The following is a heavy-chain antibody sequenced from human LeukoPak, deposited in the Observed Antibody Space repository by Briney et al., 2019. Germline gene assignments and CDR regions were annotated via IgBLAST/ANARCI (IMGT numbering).Heavy chain of an antibody. CDR2: ISYDGSNK. J-gene: IGHJ4*02. CDR1: GFTFSSYG. V-gene: IGHV3-30*18. Sequence: GRSLRLSCAASGFTFSSYGMHWVRQAPGKGLEWVAVISYDGSNKYYADSVKGRFTISRDNSKNTLYLQMNSLRAEDTAVYYCAKGSGYNFDYWGQGTLATVSS. D-gene: IGHD3-22*01. CDR3: AKGSGYNFDY.